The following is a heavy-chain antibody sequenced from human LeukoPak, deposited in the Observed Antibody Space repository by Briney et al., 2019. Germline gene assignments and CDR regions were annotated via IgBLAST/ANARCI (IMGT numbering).Heavy chain of an antibody. CDR2: INWSGGST. V-gene: IGHV3-20*04. CDR1: GFTFSNAW. J-gene: IGHJ4*02. CDR3: ARDPTLYYYGSGSPFHYFDY. D-gene: IGHD3-10*01. Sequence: PGGSLRLSCAASGFTFSNAWMSWVRQAPGKGLEWVSDINWSGGSTDYADSVEGRFTISRDNAKNSLYLQMNSLRAEDTALYYCARDPTLYYYGSGSPFHYFDYWGQGTLVTVSS.